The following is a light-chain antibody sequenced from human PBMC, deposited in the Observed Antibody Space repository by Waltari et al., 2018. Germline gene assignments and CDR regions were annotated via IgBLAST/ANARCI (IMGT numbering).Light chain of an antibody. CDR2: GAS. CDR1: QDIRRT. CDR3: QHYLRLPVT. Sequence: EIVLTQSPGTLSLSPGERATLSCRASQDIRRTLAWYQQKTGQPPRLLIYGASNRATGIPDRFSGTGSETDFSLTISRLEPEDFAVYFCQHYLRLPVTYGQGTKVEIK. J-gene: IGKJ1*01. V-gene: IGKV3-20*01.